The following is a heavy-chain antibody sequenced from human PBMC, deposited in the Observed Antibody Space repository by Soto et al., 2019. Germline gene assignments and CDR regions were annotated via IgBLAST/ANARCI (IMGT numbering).Heavy chain of an antibody. Sequence: GGSLRLSCAASGFTFSDYYMSWIRQAPGKGLEWVSYISSSGSTIYYADSVKGRFTISRDNAKNSLYLQMNSLRAEDTAVYYCASGIDCSSTSCYGGGWGQGTLVTVSS. CDR2: ISSSGSTI. V-gene: IGHV3-11*01. J-gene: IGHJ4*02. D-gene: IGHD2-2*01. CDR3: ASGIDCSSTSCYGGG. CDR1: GFTFSDYY.